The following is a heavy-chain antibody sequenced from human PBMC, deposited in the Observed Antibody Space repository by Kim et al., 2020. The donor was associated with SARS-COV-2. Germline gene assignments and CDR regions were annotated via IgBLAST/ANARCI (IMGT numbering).Heavy chain of an antibody. Sequence: YNPALKSRVTMSVDTSKNQFSLKLSSVTAADTAVYYCARDSYSSSWYWDVWGQGTTVTVSS. CDR3: ARDSYSSSWYWDV. J-gene: IGHJ6*02. D-gene: IGHD6-13*01. V-gene: IGHV4-4*07.